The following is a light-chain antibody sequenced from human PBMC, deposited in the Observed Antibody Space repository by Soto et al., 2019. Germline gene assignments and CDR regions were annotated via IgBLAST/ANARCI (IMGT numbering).Light chain of an antibody. CDR2: AAS. Sequence: EIVLTQFPDTLSLSPGEGATLSCRASQTVSSSYLAWYQQKHGQAPRLLIHAASTRATGIPDRFSGSGSGTDFTLTISRLEPEDFAVYYCQQYANSPQTFGQGTKVDIK. CDR1: QTVSSSY. CDR3: QQYANSPQT. J-gene: IGKJ1*01. V-gene: IGKV3-20*01.